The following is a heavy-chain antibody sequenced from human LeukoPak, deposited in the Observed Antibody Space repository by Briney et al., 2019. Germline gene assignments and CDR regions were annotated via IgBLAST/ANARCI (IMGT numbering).Heavy chain of an antibody. CDR3: AKDLPGHPWVAAV. D-gene: IGHD2-15*01. CDR2: ISYDGSNK. J-gene: IGHJ4*02. Sequence: PGGSLRLSCAASGFTFSSYAMHWVRQAPGKGLEWVAVISYDGSNKYYADSVKGRFTISRDNSKNTLYLQMNSLRAEDTAVYYCAKDLPGHPWVAAVWGQGTLVTVSS. CDR1: GFTFSSYA. V-gene: IGHV3-30*04.